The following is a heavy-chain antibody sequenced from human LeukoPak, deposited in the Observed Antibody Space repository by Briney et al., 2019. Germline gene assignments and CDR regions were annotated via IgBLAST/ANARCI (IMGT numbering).Heavy chain of an antibody. D-gene: IGHD2-2*01. CDR1: GYTFTSYG. J-gene: IGHJ5*02. Sequence: ASVKVSCKASGYTFTSYGISWVRQAPGQGLEWMGWISAYNGNTNYAQKLQGRVTMTTDTSTSTAYMELRSLRSDDTAVYYCARDPIIVVVPAAPRDNWFDPWGQGTPVTVSS. CDR2: ISAYNGNT. V-gene: IGHV1-18*01. CDR3: ARDPIIVVVPAAPRDNWFDP.